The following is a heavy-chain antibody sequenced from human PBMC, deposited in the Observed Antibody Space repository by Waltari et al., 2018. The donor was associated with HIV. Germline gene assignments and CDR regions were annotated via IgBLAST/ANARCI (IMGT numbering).Heavy chain of an antibody. CDR1: GFTFKNFA. J-gene: IGHJ4*02. CDR3: ARDYNYAPDY. V-gene: IGHV3-33*01. D-gene: IGHD5-18*01. Sequence: LSCAASGFTFKNFAMNWVRQAPGKGLEWVGNIYYDGSKKFYGDSVRGRFTISRDNSKQILYLQMNSLRVEDTALYYCARDYNYAPDYWGQGTLVVVSS. CDR2: IYYDGSKK.